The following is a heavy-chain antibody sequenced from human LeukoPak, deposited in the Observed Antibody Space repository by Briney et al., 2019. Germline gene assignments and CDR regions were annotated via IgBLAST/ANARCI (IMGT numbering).Heavy chain of an antibody. Sequence: ASVKVSCKASGYTFTSYDINWVRQATGQGLEWMGWMNPNSGNTGYAQKFQGRVTMTRNTSISTAYMGLSSLRSEDTAVYYCARGMRSMRRSIAARPRFYPQNFDYWGQGTLVTVSS. D-gene: IGHD6-6*01. J-gene: IGHJ4*02. CDR1: GYTFTSYD. CDR2: MNPNSGNT. V-gene: IGHV1-8*01. CDR3: ARGMRSMRRSIAARPRFYPQNFDY.